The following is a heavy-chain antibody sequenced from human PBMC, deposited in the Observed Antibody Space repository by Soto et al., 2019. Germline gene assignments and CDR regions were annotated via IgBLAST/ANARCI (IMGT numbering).Heavy chain of an antibody. D-gene: IGHD6-19*01. Sequence: SLRLSCAASGFTFCDYSMHWVRQAPGQGLEGVAVVSHDGRNTHYADSVKGRFTISRDSSKNTVSLEMTSLRAEDTAVYYCAKGGRQWLVTSDFNYWGQGALVTVSS. CDR1: GFTFCDYS. J-gene: IGHJ4*02. CDR2: VSHDGRNT. V-gene: IGHV3-30*18. CDR3: AKGGRQWLVTSDFNY.